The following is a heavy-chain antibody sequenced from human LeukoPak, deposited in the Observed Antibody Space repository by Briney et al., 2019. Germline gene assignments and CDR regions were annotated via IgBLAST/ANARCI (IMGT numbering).Heavy chain of an antibody. D-gene: IGHD6-19*01. J-gene: IGHJ5*02. Sequence: PGGSLRLSCAASGFTFSSYAMSWVRQAPEKGLEWVSAISGSGGSTYYADSVKGRFTISRDNSMNTLYLQMNSLGAEDTAVYYCAKCITVAGTSENNWFDPWGQGTLVTVSS. CDR3: AKCITVAGTSENNWFDP. V-gene: IGHV3-23*01. CDR1: GFTFSSYA. CDR2: ISGSGGST.